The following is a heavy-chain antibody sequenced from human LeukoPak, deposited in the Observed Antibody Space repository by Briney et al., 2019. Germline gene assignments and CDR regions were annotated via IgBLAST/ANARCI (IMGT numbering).Heavy chain of an antibody. CDR1: GYTFITHA. CDR3: ARVKSIAAAPGY. CDR2: INAGNGNT. J-gene: IGHJ4*02. Sequence: GASVKVSCKASGYTFITHAVHWLRQAPGQRLEWMGWINAGNGNTKYSQKFQGRVTITSDTSTSTAYMELRSLRSDDTAVYYCARVKSIAAAPGYWGQGTLVTVSS. D-gene: IGHD6-13*01. V-gene: IGHV1-3*01.